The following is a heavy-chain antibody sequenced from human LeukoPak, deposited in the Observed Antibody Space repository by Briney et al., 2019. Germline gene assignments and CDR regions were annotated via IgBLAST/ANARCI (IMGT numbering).Heavy chain of an antibody. D-gene: IGHD3-22*01. CDR3: ARLDYYDSSGEGFDY. CDR2: IYYSGST. V-gene: IGHV4-39*01. Sequence: SETLSLTCTVSGGSISSSSYYWGWIRQPPGKGLEWIGSIYYSGSTYYNPSLKSRVTISVDTSKNQFSLKLSSVTAADTAVYYCARLDYYDSSGEGFDYWGQGTLVTVSS. CDR1: GGSISSSSYY. J-gene: IGHJ4*02.